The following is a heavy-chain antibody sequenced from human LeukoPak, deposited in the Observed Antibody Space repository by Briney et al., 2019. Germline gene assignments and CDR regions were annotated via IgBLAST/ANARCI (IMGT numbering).Heavy chain of an antibody. CDR1: GYTFTSYA. Sequence: ASVKVSCKASGYTFTSYAMHWVRQAPGQRLEWMGWINAGNGNTKYSQKFQGRVTITRDTSASTAYMELSSLRSEDTAVYYRARADIAARRVLYWGQGTLVTVSS. V-gene: IGHV1-3*01. D-gene: IGHD6-6*01. CDR2: INAGNGNT. J-gene: IGHJ4*02. CDR3: ARADIAARRVLY.